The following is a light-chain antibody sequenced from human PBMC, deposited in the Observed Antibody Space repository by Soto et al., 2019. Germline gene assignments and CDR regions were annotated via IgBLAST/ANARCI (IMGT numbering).Light chain of an antibody. CDR3: QQYDYLPLT. J-gene: IGKJ4*01. CDR1: QDISNY. Sequence: DIQMTQSPSSLSASVGDRVTITCQASQDISNYINWYQQKPGKDPQLLIYAASNLETGVPSRFSGSGSGTDFTLTIRSLQPVDLGTYFCQQYDYLPLTFGGGTKVELK. V-gene: IGKV1-33*01. CDR2: AAS.